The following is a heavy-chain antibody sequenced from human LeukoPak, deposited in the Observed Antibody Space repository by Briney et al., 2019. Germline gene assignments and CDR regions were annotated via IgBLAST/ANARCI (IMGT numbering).Heavy chain of an antibody. V-gene: IGHV4-30-2*01. CDR3: AREGGEERYCSGGSCYYGMDV. CDR1: GGSISSGGYS. D-gene: IGHD2-15*01. J-gene: IGHJ6*02. CDR2: IYHSGST. Sequence: SQTLSLTCAVSGGSISSGGYSWSWIRQPPGKGLEWIGYIYHSGSTYYNPSLKSRVTTSADRSKNQFSLKLSSVTAADTAVYYCAREGGEERYCSGGSCYYGMDVWGQGTTVTVSS.